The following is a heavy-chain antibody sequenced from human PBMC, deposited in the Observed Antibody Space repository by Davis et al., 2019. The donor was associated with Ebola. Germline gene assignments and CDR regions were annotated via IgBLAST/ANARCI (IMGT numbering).Heavy chain of an antibody. CDR3: AKGAGYSSGWFYYGMDV. Sequence: MPSETLSLTCTVSGGSISSSYWSWIRQPPGKGLEWIGYIYHSESSNYNPSLKSRVTISLDTSKNQFSLKLSSVTAADTAVYYCAKGAGYSSGWFYYGMDVWGKGTTVTVSS. D-gene: IGHD6-19*01. CDR2: IYHSESS. J-gene: IGHJ6*04. V-gene: IGHV4-59*01. CDR1: GGSISSSY.